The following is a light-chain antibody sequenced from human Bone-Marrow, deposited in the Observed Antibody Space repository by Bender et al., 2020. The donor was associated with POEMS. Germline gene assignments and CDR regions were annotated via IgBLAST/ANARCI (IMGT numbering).Light chain of an antibody. CDR3: AVWDDSLNGWV. J-gene: IGLJ3*02. CDR2: DVT. Sequence: QSALSQPASVSGSPGQSITISCTGTSSDVGRYNYVSWYQQRPGKAPKLIIYDVTNRPSGVSNRFSCSRSGTSASLAISGLQSEDEADYYCAVWDDSLNGWVFGGGTKLTVL. V-gene: IGLV2-14*01. CDR1: SSDVGRYNY.